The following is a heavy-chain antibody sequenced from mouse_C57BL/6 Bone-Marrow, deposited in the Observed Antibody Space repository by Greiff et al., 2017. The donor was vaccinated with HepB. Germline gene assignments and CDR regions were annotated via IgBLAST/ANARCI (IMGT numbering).Heavy chain of an antibody. D-gene: IGHD1-1*01. V-gene: IGHV1-42*01. CDR2: INPSTGGT. J-gene: IGHJ2*01. CDR3: AYYGFDY. Sequence: VQLQQSGPELVKPGASVKISCKASFYSFTGYYMNWVKQSPEKSLEWIGDINPSTGGTTYNQKFKAKATLTVDKSSSTAYMQLKSLKSEDSAVYYCAYYGFDYWGQGTTLTVSS. CDR1: FYSFTGYY.